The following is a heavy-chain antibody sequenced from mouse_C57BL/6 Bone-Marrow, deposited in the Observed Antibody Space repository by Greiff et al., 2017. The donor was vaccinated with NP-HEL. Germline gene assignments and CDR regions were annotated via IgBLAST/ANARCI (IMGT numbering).Heavy chain of an antibody. CDR1: GYTFTSYW. Sequence: QVQLKQPGAELVRPGSSVKLSCKASGYTFTSYWMDWVKQRPGQGLEWIGNIYPSDSETHYNQKFKDKATLTVDKSSSTAYMQLSSLTSEDSAVYYCARSGYYGSSYYAMDYWGQGTSVTVSS. CDR3: ARSGYYGSSYYAMDY. J-gene: IGHJ4*01. V-gene: IGHV1-61*01. CDR2: IYPSDSET. D-gene: IGHD1-1*01.